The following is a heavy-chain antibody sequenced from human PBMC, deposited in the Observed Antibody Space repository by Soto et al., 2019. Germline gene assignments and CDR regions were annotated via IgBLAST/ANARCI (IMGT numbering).Heavy chain of an antibody. Sequence: SLRLSCAASGFTFSSYAMSWVRQAPGKGLEWVSAISGSGGSTYYADSVKGRFTISRDNSKNTLYLQMNSLRAEDTAVYYCAKGMVVLTYYYYYGMDVWGQGTTVTVSS. CDR3: AKGMVVLTYYYYYGMDV. V-gene: IGHV3-23*01. J-gene: IGHJ6*02. CDR1: GFTFSSYA. D-gene: IGHD2-8*01. CDR2: ISGSGGST.